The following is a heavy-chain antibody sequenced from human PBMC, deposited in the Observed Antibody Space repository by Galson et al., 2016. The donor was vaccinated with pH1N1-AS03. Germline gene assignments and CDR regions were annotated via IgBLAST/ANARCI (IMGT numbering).Heavy chain of an antibody. CDR2: ITSDGSTI. V-gene: IGHV3-74*01. J-gene: IGHJ6*02. CDR3: ARAMYTSGWYGMDV. CDR1: GFSFSSYA. Sequence: SLRLSCAASGFSFSSYATSWVRQVPGKGPVWVSRITSDGSTISYADAVKGRFTTSRDNAKNTLYLQMNSLRAEDTAVYHCARAMYTSGWYGMDVWGQGTTVTVSS. D-gene: IGHD6-19*01.